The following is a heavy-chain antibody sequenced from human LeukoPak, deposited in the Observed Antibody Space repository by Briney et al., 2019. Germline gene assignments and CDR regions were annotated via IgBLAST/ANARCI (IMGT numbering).Heavy chain of an antibody. V-gene: IGHV3-33*01. J-gene: IGHJ4*02. CDR2: IWYDGNNK. Sequence: PGGSLRLSCAASGFTFSSYAMHWVRQAPGKGLEWAAIIWYDGNNKYYADSVKGRFTISRDNSKNTLYLEMNSLRAEDTAVYYCARALTPMAAAPPDYWGQGTLVTVSS. CDR1: GFTFSSYA. D-gene: IGHD6-13*01. CDR3: ARALTPMAAAPPDY.